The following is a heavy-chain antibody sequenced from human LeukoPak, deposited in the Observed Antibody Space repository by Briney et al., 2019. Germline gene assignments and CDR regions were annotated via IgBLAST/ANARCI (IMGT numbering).Heavy chain of an antibody. J-gene: IGHJ4*02. D-gene: IGHD6-19*01. CDR2: ISWNSGSI. CDR3: AKDNRRHYTSGPNPDSLH. Sequence: PGGSLRLSCTASGFTFGDYAMSWVRQAPGKGLEWVSGISWNSGSIDYADSVEGRFTISRDNAKNSLYLQMNSLRVEDTAFYYCAKDNRRHYTSGPNPDSLHWGQGALVTVSS. CDR1: GFTFGDYA. V-gene: IGHV3-9*01.